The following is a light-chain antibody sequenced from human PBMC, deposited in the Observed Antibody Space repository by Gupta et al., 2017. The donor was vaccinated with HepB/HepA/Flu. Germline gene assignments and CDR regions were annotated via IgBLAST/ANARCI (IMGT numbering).Light chain of an antibody. Sequence: SYELTQLLSVSVALGQTARITCGGNNIGSKNVHWYQQKPGQAPVLVIYRDSNRPSEIPERFSGSNSGNTATLTISRAQAGDAADYYCQVWDITTAHVVFGGGTNLTVL. J-gene: IGLJ2*01. CDR3: QVWDITTAHVV. V-gene: IGLV3-9*01. CDR2: RDS. CDR1: NIGSKN.